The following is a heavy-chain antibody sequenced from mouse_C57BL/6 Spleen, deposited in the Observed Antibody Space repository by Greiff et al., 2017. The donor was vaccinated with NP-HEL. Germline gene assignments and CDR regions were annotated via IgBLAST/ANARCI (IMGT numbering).Heavy chain of an antibody. D-gene: IGHD1-1*01. V-gene: IGHV1-64*01. CDR3: AGGYGSKDYAMDY. CDR1: GYTFTSYW. CDR2: IHPNSGST. J-gene: IGHJ4*01. Sequence: QVQLQQPGAELVKPGASVKLSCKASGYTFTSYWMHWVKQRPGQGLEWIGMIHPNSGSTNYNEKFKSKATLTVDKSSSTAYMQLSSLTSEDSAVYYCAGGYGSKDYAMDYWGQGTSVTVSS.